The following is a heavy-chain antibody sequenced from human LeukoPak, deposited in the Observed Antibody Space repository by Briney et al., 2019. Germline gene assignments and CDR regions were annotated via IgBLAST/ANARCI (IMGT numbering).Heavy chain of an antibody. CDR3: TRDYYDSSGYNWFDP. CDR1: GFTFSGSA. D-gene: IGHD3-22*01. V-gene: IGHV3-73*01. Sequence: QPGGSLRLSCAASGFTFSGSAMHWVRQASGKGLEWVGRIRSKANSYATAYAASVKGRFTISRDDTKNTAYLQMNSLKTEDTAVYYCTRDYYDSSGYNWFDPWGQGTLATVSS. CDR2: IRSKANSYAT. J-gene: IGHJ5*02.